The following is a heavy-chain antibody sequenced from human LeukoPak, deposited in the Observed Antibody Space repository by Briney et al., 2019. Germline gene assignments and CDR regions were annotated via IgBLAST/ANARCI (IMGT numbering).Heavy chain of an antibody. J-gene: IGHJ3*02. CDR3: AGRQHIVAVTATRGSFDM. Sequence: PSESLSLTCTVSGGSISSYYWSWIRQPPGEGREWVGYVLNSGRTNLNPSIRSRATMSVDTSKNQFSLKLSSLTAADTAVYYCAGRQHIVAVTATRGSFDMWGQGTMVTVSS. CDR1: GGSISSYY. CDR2: VLNSGRT. V-gene: IGHV4-59*01. D-gene: IGHD2-21*02.